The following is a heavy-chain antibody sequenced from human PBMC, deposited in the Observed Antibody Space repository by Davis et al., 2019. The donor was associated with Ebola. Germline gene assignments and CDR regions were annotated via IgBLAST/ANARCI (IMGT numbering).Heavy chain of an antibody. J-gene: IGHJ4*02. CDR3: ARDPGCFGGDCYPLDY. CDR2: ISSSSSYI. CDR1: GFTFSSYS. D-gene: IGHD2-21*01. V-gene: IGHV3-21*01. Sequence: GESLKISCAASGFTFSSYSMNWVRQAPGKGLEWVSSISSSSSYIYYADSVKGRFTISRDNAKNSLYLQMNSLRAEDTAVYYCARDPGCFGGDCYPLDYWGQGTLVTVSS.